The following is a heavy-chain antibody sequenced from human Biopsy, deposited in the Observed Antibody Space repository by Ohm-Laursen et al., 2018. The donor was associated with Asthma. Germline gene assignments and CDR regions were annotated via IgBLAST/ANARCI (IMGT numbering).Heavy chain of an antibody. V-gene: IGHV4-31*03. J-gene: IGHJ4*02. Sequence: TLSLTCTVSYGSITSGGYYWTRIRQHPGKGLEWIGFIYYSGSTYYNPSLKSRVSISIDTSKNQFSLKLSSVTAADTAVYYCARAQDYYDSRGYYRSLDYWGQGTLVTVSS. CDR2: IYYSGST. CDR1: YGSITSGGYY. CDR3: ARAQDYYDSRGYYRSLDY. D-gene: IGHD3-22*01.